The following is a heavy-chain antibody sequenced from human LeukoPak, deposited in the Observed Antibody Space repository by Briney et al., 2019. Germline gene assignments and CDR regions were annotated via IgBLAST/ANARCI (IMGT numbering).Heavy chain of an antibody. Sequence: GGSLRLSCAASGFTFSSYAMHWVRQAPGKGLEWVAVISYDGTNKYYADSVKGRFTISRDNSKNTLYLQMHSLRAEDTAVYYCARARGYYDSGSSNWFDPWGQGTLVTVSP. CDR2: ISYDGTNK. V-gene: IGHV3-30*04. J-gene: IGHJ5*02. CDR3: ARARGYYDSGSSNWFDP. D-gene: IGHD3-10*01. CDR1: GFTFSSYA.